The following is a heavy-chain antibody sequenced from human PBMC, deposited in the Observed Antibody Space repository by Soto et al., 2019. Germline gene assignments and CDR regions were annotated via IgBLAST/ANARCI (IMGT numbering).Heavy chain of an antibody. CDR3: ARSLWFGQPH. J-gene: IGHJ4*02. CDR1: GFSLSTTGVG. CDR2: IYWDNEK. D-gene: IGHD3-10*01. Sequence: QITLKESGPTLVKPTQTLTLTCSFSGFSLSTTGVGVGWIRQSPGKAPEWLAIIYWDNEKPYSPSLKSRVTLPKDTSYYQVVLTVTTMVPVDTGTYYCARSLWFGQPHWGQGALVTFSS. V-gene: IGHV2-5*02.